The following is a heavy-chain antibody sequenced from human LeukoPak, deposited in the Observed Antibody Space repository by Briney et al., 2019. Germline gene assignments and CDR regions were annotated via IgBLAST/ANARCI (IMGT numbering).Heavy chain of an antibody. J-gene: IGHJ6*02. Sequence: SETLSLTCAVYGGSFSGYYWSWIRQPPGKGLEWIGEINHSGSTNYNPSLKSRVTISVDTSKNQFSLKLSSVTAADTAVYYCARAPKFLMGDSNYYYYGMDVWGQGTTVTVSS. V-gene: IGHV4-34*01. CDR1: GGSFSGYY. CDR2: INHSGST. D-gene: IGHD1-26*01. CDR3: ARAPKFLMGDSNYYYYGMDV.